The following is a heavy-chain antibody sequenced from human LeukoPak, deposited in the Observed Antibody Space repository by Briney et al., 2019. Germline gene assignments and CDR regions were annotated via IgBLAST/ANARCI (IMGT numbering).Heavy chain of an antibody. CDR1: GFTVSSYA. J-gene: IGHJ4*02. Sequence: GGSLRLSCAASGFTVSSYAMSWVRQAPGKGLEWVSAISGSGGSTYYADSVKGRFTISRDNSKNTLYLQMNSLRAEDTAVYYCAKLGYCSGGSCYALYDYWGQGTLVTVSS. V-gene: IGHV3-23*01. CDR2: ISGSGGST. D-gene: IGHD2-15*01. CDR3: AKLGYCSGGSCYALYDY.